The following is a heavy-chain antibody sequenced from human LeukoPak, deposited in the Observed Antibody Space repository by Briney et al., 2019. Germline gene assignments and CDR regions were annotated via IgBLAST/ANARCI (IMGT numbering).Heavy chain of an antibody. D-gene: IGHD3-9*01. CDR1: GFTFSSYE. CDR2: ISSSGSTI. V-gene: IGHV3-48*03. Sequence: GGSLRLSCAASGFTFSSYEMNWVRQAPGKGLEWVSYISSSGSTIYYADSVKGRFTISRDNAKNSLYLQMNSLRAEDTAVYYCARDGGYDILTGYYYYYGMDVWGKGTTVTASS. CDR3: ARDGGYDILTGYYYYYGMDV. J-gene: IGHJ6*04.